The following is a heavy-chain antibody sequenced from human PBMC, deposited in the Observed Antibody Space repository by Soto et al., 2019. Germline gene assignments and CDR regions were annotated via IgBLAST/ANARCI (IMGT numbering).Heavy chain of an antibody. CDR3: ARGKPYGSGSYYWYFDL. Sequence: KQSQTLSLTCAISGDSVSSNSAAWNWIRQSPSRGLEWLGRTYYRSKWYNDYAVSVKSRITINPDTSKNQFSLQLNSVTPEDTAVYYFARGKPYGSGSYYWYFDLWGRGTLVTVSS. CDR2: TYYRSKWYN. CDR1: GDSVSSNSAA. D-gene: IGHD3-10*01. V-gene: IGHV6-1*01. J-gene: IGHJ2*01.